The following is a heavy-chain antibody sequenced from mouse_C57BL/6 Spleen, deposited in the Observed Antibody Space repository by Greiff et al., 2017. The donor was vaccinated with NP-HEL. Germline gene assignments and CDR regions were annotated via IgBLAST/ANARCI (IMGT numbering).Heavy chain of an antibody. J-gene: IGHJ4*01. CDR1: GFSLTSYG. Sequence: LVAPSQSLSITCTVSGFSLTSYGVHWVRQPPGKGLEWLVVIWSDGSTTYNSALKSRLSISKDNSKSQVFLKMNSLQTDDTAMYYCARHKVVADAMDYWGQGTSVTVSS. CDR2: IWSDGST. CDR3: ARHKVVADAMDY. V-gene: IGHV2-6-2*01. D-gene: IGHD1-1*01.